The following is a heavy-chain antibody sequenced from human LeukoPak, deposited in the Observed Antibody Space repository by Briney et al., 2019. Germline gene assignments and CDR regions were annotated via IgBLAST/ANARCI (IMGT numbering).Heavy chain of an antibody. CDR1: GFTFSSYA. J-gene: IGHJ4*02. D-gene: IGHD2-15*01. Sequence: PGGSLRLSCAASGFTFSSYAMSWVRQAPGKGLEWVSAISGSGGSTYYADSVKGRFTISRDNSKNTLYLQMNSLRAEDTAVYYCAKTYCSGGNCYVDYWGQGTLVTVSS. CDR3: AKTYCSGGNCYVDY. CDR2: ISGSGGST. V-gene: IGHV3-23*01.